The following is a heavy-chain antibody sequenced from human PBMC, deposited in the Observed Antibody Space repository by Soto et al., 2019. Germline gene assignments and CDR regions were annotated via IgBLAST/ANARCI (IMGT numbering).Heavy chain of an antibody. J-gene: IGHJ6*02. Sequence: GGSLRLSCAASGFTFDDYTMHWVRQAPGKGLEWVSLISWDGGSTYYADSVKGRFTISRDNSKNSLYLQMNSLRTEDTALYYCAKDEPARPYYYYGMDVWGQGTTVTVSS. D-gene: IGHD2-2*01. CDR3: AKDEPARPYYYYGMDV. CDR1: GFTFDDYT. V-gene: IGHV3-43*01. CDR2: ISWDGGST.